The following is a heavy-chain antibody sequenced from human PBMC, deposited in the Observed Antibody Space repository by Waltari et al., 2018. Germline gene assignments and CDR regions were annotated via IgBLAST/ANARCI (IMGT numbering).Heavy chain of an antibody. J-gene: IGHJ4*02. Sequence: QVQLQESGPGLVKPSETLSLTCTVAGGSISRYYWSWIRQPAGKGLEWIGRIYTSGSTNSNPSLKSRVTMSVDTSKNQFSLKLSSVTAADTAVYYCARESYYRFNGDYFDYWGQGTLVTVSS. D-gene: IGHD1-26*01. CDR3: ARESYYRFNGDYFDY. CDR1: GGSISRYY. CDR2: IYTSGST. V-gene: IGHV4-4*07.